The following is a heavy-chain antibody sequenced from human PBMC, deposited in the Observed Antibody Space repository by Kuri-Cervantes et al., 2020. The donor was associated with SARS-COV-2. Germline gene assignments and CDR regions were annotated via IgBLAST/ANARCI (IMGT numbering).Heavy chain of an antibody. D-gene: IGHD6-19*01. V-gene: IGHV6-1*01. Sequence: SQTPADTCAIFWDSVSRHSAAWNWISQSPSTGLEWLGRTYFRSKWYNDYAVSVKSRITIHPDKSQKLFSLQLNSVTPEDTVVYYCARSERHRVAVAGTSDNWFDPWGQGTLVTVSS. CDR2: TYFRSKWYN. J-gene: IGHJ5*02. CDR3: ARSERHRVAVAGTSDNWFDP. CDR1: WDSVSRHSAA.